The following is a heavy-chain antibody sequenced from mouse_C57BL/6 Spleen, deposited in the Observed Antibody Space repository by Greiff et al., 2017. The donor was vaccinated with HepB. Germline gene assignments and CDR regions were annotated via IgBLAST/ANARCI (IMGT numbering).Heavy chain of an antibody. V-gene: IGHV2-5*01. D-gene: IGHD1-1*01. J-gene: IGHJ2*01. CDR2: IWRGGST. CDR1: GFSLTSYG. Sequence: QVQLQQSGPGLVQPSQSLSITCTVSGFSLTSYGVHWVRQSPGKGLEWLGVIWRGGSTDYNAAFMSRLSITKDNSKSQVFFKMNSLQADDTAIYYCAKNGYYGSSHYFDYWGQGTTLTVSS. CDR3: AKNGYYGSSHYFDY.